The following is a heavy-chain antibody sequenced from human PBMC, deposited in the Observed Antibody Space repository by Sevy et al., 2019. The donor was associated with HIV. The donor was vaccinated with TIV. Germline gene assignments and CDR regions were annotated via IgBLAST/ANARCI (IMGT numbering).Heavy chain of an antibody. J-gene: IGHJ5*02. CDR3: TRSPPIVVVPGAPSWFDP. V-gene: IGHV4-34*01. CDR2: INHSGST. Sequence: SETLSLTCAVHGGSFSGYYWNWIRQPPGKGLEWIGEINHSGSTNYNPSLKSRVTISVDTSKNQFSLELSSVTAADTAVYYCTRSPPIVVVPGAPSWFDPWGQGTLVTVSS. CDR1: GGSFSGYY. D-gene: IGHD2-2*01.